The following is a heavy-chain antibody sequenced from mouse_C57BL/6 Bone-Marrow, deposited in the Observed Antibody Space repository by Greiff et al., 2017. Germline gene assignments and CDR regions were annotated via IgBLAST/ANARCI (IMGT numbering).Heavy chain of an antibody. V-gene: IGHV1-64*01. CDR3: AIWPSSVVATAY. D-gene: IGHD1-1*01. CDR1: GYTFTDYC. J-gene: IGHJ3*01. CDR2: IYPNSGST. Sequence: QVQLQQSGAELVKPGASVKLSCKASGYTFTDYCMHWVKQRPGQGLEWIGWIYPNSGSTNSAAKFKGQATLTADQSSSTAYMQLSSLTSEDSAVYYCAIWPSSVVATAYWGQGTLVTVSA.